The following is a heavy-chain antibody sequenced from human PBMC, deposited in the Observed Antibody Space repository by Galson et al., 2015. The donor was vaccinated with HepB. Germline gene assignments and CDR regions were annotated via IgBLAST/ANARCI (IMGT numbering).Heavy chain of an antibody. J-gene: IGHJ3*01. D-gene: IGHD4-17*01. Sequence: SLRLSCAASGFTFSSCWMSWVRQAPGKGLEWVANINQDGSEKYYVDSVKGRFTISRDNAKNSLYLQMDSLRAEDTAVYYCARDGDYILRITFDLWGQGTVVTVSS. CDR3: ARDGDYILRITFDL. CDR1: GFTFSSCW. V-gene: IGHV3-7*01. CDR2: INQDGSEK.